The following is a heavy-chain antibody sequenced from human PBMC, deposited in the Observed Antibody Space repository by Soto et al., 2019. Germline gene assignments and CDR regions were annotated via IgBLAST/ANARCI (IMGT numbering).Heavy chain of an antibody. Sequence: PGGSLRLSCAASGFTFSDYYMSWIRQAPGKGLEWVSYISSSSSYTNYADSVRGRFTISRDSAKNSLYLQMNSLRAEDTAVYYCARISSSGQFNWFDPWGQGTLVTVSS. CDR1: GFTFSDYY. CDR2: ISSSSSYT. D-gene: IGHD6-6*01. V-gene: IGHV3-11*06. J-gene: IGHJ5*02. CDR3: ARISSSGQFNWFDP.